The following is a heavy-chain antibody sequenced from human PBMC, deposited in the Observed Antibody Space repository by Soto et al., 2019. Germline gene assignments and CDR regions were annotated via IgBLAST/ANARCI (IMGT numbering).Heavy chain of an antibody. Sequence: SVKVSCKASGGTFSSYAISWVRQAPGQGLEWMGGIIPIFGTANYAQKFQGRVTITADESTSTAYMELSSLRSEDTAVYYCARGGLQRVLNYYDSSGYWYYGMDVWGQGTTVTVS. J-gene: IGHJ6*02. CDR1: GGTFSSYA. D-gene: IGHD3-22*01. V-gene: IGHV1-69*13. CDR3: ARGGLQRVLNYYDSSGYWYYGMDV. CDR2: IIPIFGTA.